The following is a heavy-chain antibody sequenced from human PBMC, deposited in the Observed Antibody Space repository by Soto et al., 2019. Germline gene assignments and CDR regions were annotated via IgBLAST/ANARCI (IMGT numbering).Heavy chain of an antibody. J-gene: IGHJ6*02. CDR2: IYYSGRT. Sequence: QVQLQESGPGLVKPSGTLSLTCAVSGGSINNGNSWSWVRQSPGRGLEWIGEIYYSGRTQYNPSLKSRISISVDNPKNQISLKLTSVTAADTATYYCAASYCSGGRCSAYAMDIWGQGTTVIVSS. CDR3: AASYCSGGRCSAYAMDI. D-gene: IGHD2-15*01. CDR1: GGSINNGNS. V-gene: IGHV4-4*02.